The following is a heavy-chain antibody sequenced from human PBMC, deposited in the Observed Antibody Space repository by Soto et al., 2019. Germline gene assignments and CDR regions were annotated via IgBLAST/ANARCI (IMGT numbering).Heavy chain of an antibody. D-gene: IGHD2-2*01. CDR1: GFTFSDYY. J-gene: IGHJ5*02. CDR2: ISSSGSTI. V-gene: IGHV3-11*01. Sequence: GGSLRLSCAASGFTFSDYYMSWIRQAPGKGLEWASYISSSGSTIYYADSVKGRFTISRDNAKNSLYLQMNSLRAEDTAVYYWARSDIVVVNWFDPWGQGTLVTVSS. CDR3: ARSDIVVVNWFDP.